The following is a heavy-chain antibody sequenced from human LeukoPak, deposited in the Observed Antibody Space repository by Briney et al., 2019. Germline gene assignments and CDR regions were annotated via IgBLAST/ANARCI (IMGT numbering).Heavy chain of an antibody. J-gene: IGHJ4*02. D-gene: IGHD4-17*01. V-gene: IGHV3-23*01. Sequence: PGGSLRLSCAASGFTFSSYAMSWVRQAPGKGLEWVSAISGSGGSTYYADSVKGRFTISRDNSKNTLYLQKNSLRAEDTAVYYCAKEPTNYGAGLRGYWGQGTLVTVSS. CDR1: GFTFSSYA. CDR3: AKEPTNYGAGLRGY. CDR2: ISGSGGST.